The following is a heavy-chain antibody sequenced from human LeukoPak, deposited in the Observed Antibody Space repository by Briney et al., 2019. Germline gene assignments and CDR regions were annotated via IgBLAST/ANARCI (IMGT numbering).Heavy chain of an antibody. Sequence: GGSLRLSCAASGFTFSSYGMHWVRQAPGKGLEWVAFIRYDGSNKYYADSVKGRFTISRDNSKNTLYLQMNSLRAEDTAVYYCARVGYDSSGYYLDYWGQGTLVTVSS. V-gene: IGHV3-30*02. CDR1: GFTFSSYG. J-gene: IGHJ4*02. CDR2: IRYDGSNK. CDR3: ARVGYDSSGYYLDY. D-gene: IGHD3-22*01.